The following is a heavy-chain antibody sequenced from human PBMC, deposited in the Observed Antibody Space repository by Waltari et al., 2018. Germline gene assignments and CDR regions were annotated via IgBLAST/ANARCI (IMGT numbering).Heavy chain of an antibody. CDR1: GGPIRRGGYP. CDR3: ARGGAGGSYPNGYFDL. Sequence: QPQPPESGPGLVKPSQTLSPTCAVLGGPIRRGGYPRSWTRQPPGKGPGWSGYIYHSGSTYYNPSIRSRVTISVDRSKNQFSLKLSSVAAADAAVYYGARGGAGGSYPNGYFDLWGRGTLVTVSS. D-gene: IGHD1-26*01. CDR2: IYHSGST. V-gene: IGHV4-30-2*01. J-gene: IGHJ2*01.